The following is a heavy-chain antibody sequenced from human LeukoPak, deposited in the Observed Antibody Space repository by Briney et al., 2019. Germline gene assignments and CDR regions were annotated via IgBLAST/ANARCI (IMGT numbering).Heavy chain of an antibody. Sequence: ASVKVSCKASGYTFTTYDINWVRQATGQGLEWMGWMNPNSGNTGYTQKFQGRVTMTRNTSISTAYMELSSLRSEDTAVYYCARGRGSGHKENWFDPWGQGSLVTVSS. CDR2: MNPNSGNT. CDR3: ARGRGSGHKENWFDP. V-gene: IGHV1-8*01. D-gene: IGHD6-19*01. CDR1: GYTFTTYD. J-gene: IGHJ5*02.